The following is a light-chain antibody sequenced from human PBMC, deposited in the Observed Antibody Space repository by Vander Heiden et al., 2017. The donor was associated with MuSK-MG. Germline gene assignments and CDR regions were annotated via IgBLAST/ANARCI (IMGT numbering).Light chain of an antibody. J-gene: IGKJ5*01. CDR3: QQRSALPLSIT. CDR2: SAS. Sequence: IVLTQSPATLSVSPGERVTLSCRARHDVGTYLAWYQQPPGQPPRLIIYSASNRAPGTPARFSGSGSGTDFTLTISSLEPEDLAVYYCQQRSALPLSITFGQGTRLEIK. V-gene: IGKV3-11*01. CDR1: HDVGTY.